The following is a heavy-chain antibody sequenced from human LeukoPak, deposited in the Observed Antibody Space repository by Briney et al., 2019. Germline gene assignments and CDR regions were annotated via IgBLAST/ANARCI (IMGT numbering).Heavy chain of an antibody. Sequence: ASVKVSCKASGYTFTGYYMHWVRQAPGQGLEWMGWINPNSGGTNYAQKFQGRVTMTTDTSTSTAYMELRSLRSDDTAVYYCARAEITMVRGCNDYWGQGTLVTVSS. V-gene: IGHV1-2*02. CDR3: ARAEITMVRGCNDY. CDR1: GYTFTGYY. CDR2: INPNSGGT. D-gene: IGHD3-10*01. J-gene: IGHJ4*02.